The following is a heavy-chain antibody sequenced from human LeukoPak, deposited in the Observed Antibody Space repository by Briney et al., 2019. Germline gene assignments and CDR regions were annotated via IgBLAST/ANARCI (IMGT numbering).Heavy chain of an antibody. CDR3: AKERHDYGDYAY. CDR2: ISWNSGSI. J-gene: IGHJ4*02. V-gene: IGHV3-9*01. Sequence: GRSLRLSCAASGFTFDDYAMHWVRQAPGKGLEWVSGISWNSGSIGYADSVKGRFTISRDNAKNSLYLQMNSLRAEDTALYYCAKERHDYGDYAYWGQGTLVTVSS. D-gene: IGHD4-17*01. CDR1: GFTFDDYA.